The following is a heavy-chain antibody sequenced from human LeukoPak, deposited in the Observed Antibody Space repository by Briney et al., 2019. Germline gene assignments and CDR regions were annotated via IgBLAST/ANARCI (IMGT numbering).Heavy chain of an antibody. CDR2: INHSGST. D-gene: IGHD1-26*01. CDR3: ARHLLGATYAFDI. Sequence: SETLSLTCAVYGGSFSGYYWSWIRQPPGKGLEWIGEINHSGSTNYNPSLKSRVTISVDTSKNQFSLKLSSVTAADTAVYYCARHLLGATYAFDIWGQGTMVTVSS. CDR1: GGSFSGYY. V-gene: IGHV4-34*01. J-gene: IGHJ3*02.